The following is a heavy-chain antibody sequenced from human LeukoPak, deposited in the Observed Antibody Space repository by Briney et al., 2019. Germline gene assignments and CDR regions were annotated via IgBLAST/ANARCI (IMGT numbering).Heavy chain of an antibody. V-gene: IGHV3-7*01. D-gene: IGHD6-13*01. J-gene: IGHJ4*02. CDR3: ARGSLGYSSSWYPDYFDY. CDR2: IKQDGSEK. Sequence: GGSLRLSCAASGFTFSSYRMSWVRQAPGKGLEWVANIKQDGSEKYYVDSVKGRFTISRDNAKNSLYLQMNSLRAEDTAVYYCARGSLGYSSSWYPDYFDYWGQGTLVTVSS. CDR1: GFTFSSYR.